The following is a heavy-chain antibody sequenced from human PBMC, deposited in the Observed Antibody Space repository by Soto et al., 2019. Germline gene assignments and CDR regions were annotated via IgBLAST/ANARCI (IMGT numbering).Heavy chain of an antibody. D-gene: IGHD2-15*01. J-gene: IGHJ4*02. V-gene: IGHV3-23*01. Sequence: GGSLRLSCAASGFTFSSYAMSWVRQAPGKGLEWVSAISGSGGSTYYADSVKGRFTISRDNSKNTLYLQMNSLRAEDTAVYYCAKDLRPLHCSGGSCYLNYFDYWGQGTLVTVSS. CDR3: AKDLRPLHCSGGSCYLNYFDY. CDR1: GFTFSSYA. CDR2: ISGSGGST.